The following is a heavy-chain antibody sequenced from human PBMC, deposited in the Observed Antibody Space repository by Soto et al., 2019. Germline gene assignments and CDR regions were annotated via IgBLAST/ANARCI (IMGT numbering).Heavy chain of an antibody. D-gene: IGHD6-13*01. J-gene: IGHJ4*02. CDR1: GFTFSSYA. Sequence: EVQLLESGGGLVQPGGSLRLSCAASGFTFSSYAMSWVRQAPGKGLEWVSGISGSGGSTYYADSVKGRFTISRDNSKNTLYLQMNSLRADDTAVYYCARQIAAAGVYYFDYWGQGTLVTVSS. CDR3: ARQIAAAGVYYFDY. CDR2: ISGSGGST. V-gene: IGHV3-23*01.